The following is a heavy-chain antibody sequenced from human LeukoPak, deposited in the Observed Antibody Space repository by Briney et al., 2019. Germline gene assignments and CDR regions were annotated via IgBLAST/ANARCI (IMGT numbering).Heavy chain of an antibody. CDR3: ARAGQVGATGTKY. V-gene: IGHV3-7*01. D-gene: IGHD1-26*01. CDR1: GFTFSSYW. J-gene: IGHJ4*02. Sequence: GGSLRLSCAASGFTFSSYWMSWVRQAPGKGLEWGANIKQDGSEKYYVDSVKGRFTISRDNTKNSLYLQMNSLRAEDTAVYYCARAGQVGATGTKYWGQGTLVTVSS. CDR2: IKQDGSEK.